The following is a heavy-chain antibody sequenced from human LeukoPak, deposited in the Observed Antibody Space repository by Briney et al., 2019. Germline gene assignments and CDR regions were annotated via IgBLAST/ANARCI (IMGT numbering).Heavy chain of an antibody. V-gene: IGHV3-30*18. D-gene: IGHD2-15*01. CDR1: RFTFSSYG. J-gene: IGHJ4*02. CDR2: ISYDGSNK. CDR3: AQGAGYCSGGSCYSIDY. Sequence: GGSLRLSCAASRFTFSSYGMHWVRQAPGKGLEWVAVISYDGSNKYYADSVKGRFTISRDNSKNTLYLQMNSLRAEDTAVYYCAQGAGYCSGGSCYSIDYWGQGTLVTVSS.